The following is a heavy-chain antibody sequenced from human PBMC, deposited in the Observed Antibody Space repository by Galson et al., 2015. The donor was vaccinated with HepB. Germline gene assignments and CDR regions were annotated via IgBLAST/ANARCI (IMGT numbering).Heavy chain of an antibody. J-gene: IGHJ4*02. CDR3: AGRGYSYGSVDY. V-gene: IGHV3-23*01. Sequence: SLRLSCAASGFTFSSYAMSWVRQAPGKGLEWVSAISGSGGSTYYADSVKGRFTISRDNSKNTLYLQMNSLRAEDTAVYYCAGRGYSYGSVDYWGQGTLVTVSS. CDR2: ISGSGGST. CDR1: GFTFSSYA. D-gene: IGHD5-18*01.